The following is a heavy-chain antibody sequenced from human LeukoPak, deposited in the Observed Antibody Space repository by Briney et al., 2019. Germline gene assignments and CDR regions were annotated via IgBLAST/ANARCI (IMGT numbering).Heavy chain of an antibody. J-gene: IGHJ6*02. D-gene: IGHD3-10*01. V-gene: IGHV3-7*01. CDR2: FKRDSSEE. Sequence: GGSLRLSCEGSGFTFSTYWMTWVRQAPGKGLEWLATFKRDSSEEYYADSVKGRFTISRDNAKNPMYLQMNGLRAADTAVYFCAREDYYGPGRGNYYYYGMDVWGQGTTVTVSS. CDR1: GFTFSTYW. CDR3: AREDYYGPGRGNYYYYGMDV.